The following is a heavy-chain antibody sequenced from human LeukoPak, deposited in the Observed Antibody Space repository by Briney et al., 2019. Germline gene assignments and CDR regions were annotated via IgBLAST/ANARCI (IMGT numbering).Heavy chain of an antibody. Sequence: PGGSQRLSCAASGFTFSSYGMHWVRQAPGKGLEWVAVIWYDGSNKYYADSVKGRFTISRDNSKNTLYLQMNSLRAEDTAVYYCARDGPGYSGYDGSLADAFDIWGQGTMVTVSS. CDR2: IWYDGSNK. CDR1: GFTFSSYG. J-gene: IGHJ3*02. D-gene: IGHD5-12*01. CDR3: ARDGPGYSGYDGSLADAFDI. V-gene: IGHV3-33*01.